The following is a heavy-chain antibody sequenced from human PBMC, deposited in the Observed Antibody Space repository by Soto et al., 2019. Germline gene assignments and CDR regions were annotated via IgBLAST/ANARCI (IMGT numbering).Heavy chain of an antibody. D-gene: IGHD3-3*01. CDR3: ARLLRYYDFWSGPNWFDP. J-gene: IGHJ5*02. CDR1: GGSFSGYN. CDR2: INHSGST. Sequence: PSEPLSLTCAVYGGSFSGYNWNWLRQPPGKGLEWIGEINHSGSTNYNPSLKSRVTISVDTSKNQFSLKLSSVPAADTAVYYCARLLRYYDFWSGPNWFDPWGQGTLVT. V-gene: IGHV4-34*01.